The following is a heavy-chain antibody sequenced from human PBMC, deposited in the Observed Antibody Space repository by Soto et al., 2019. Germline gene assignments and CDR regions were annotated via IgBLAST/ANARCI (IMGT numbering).Heavy chain of an antibody. CDR1: GDSISSGTYY. CDR3: ARDGWATVTTADAFDI. CDR2: FSFSGRT. Sequence: QLQLRESGPGLLKASETLSLTCSVSGDSISSGTYYWGWIRQPPGKGPEWIGSFSFSGRTYYNPSLKSRVTISEDMSKNQFSLKLTSVTAADTAVYYCARDGWATVTTADAFDIWGQGTMVTVSS. D-gene: IGHD4-17*01. J-gene: IGHJ3*02. V-gene: IGHV4-39*02.